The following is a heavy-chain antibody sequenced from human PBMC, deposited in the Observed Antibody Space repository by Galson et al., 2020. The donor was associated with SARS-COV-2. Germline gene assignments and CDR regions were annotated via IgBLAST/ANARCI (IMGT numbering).Heavy chain of an antibody. J-gene: IGHJ5*02. CDR2: INAGNGNT. D-gene: IGHD3-22*01. CDR1: GYTFTSYA. V-gene: IGHV1-3*01. CDR3: ARDHYDSSGYYPVTNNWFDP. Sequence: ASVKVSCKASGYTFTSYAMHWVRQAPGQRLEWMGWINAGNGNTKYSQKFQGRVTITRDTSASTAYMELSSLRSEDTAVYYCARDHYDSSGYYPVTNNWFDPWGQGTLVTVSS.